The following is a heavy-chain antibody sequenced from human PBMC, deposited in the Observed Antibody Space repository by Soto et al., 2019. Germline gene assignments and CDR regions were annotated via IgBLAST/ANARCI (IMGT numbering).Heavy chain of an antibody. CDR1: GFTFSSYA. V-gene: IGHV3-23*01. J-gene: IGHJ6*02. D-gene: IGHD3-10*01. CDR2: VSGNGLST. Sequence: GGSLRLSCAASGFTFSSYALSWVRQAPGKGLQCVSTVSGNGLSTYYADSVKGRFTISRDNSRNTLYLQMNSLRAEDTAVYYCAKVQGSGSGLYYFYYYGMDVWGQGTTVTVSS. CDR3: AKVQGSGSGLYYFYYYGMDV.